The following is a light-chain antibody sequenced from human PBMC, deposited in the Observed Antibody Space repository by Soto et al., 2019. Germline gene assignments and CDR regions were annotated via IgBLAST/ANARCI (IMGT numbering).Light chain of an antibody. CDR2: ANT. Sequence: QSVLTQPPSVSGAPGQSVTISCTGSDSNVGSGFDVHWYQQLPGTAPKLLIYANTNRPSGVPDRFSGFKSGSSASLAITGRQAEDEADYYCQSYDTSLSGPVVFGGGTKLTVL. V-gene: IGLV1-40*01. CDR1: DSNVGSGFD. CDR3: QSYDTSLSGPVV. J-gene: IGLJ2*01.